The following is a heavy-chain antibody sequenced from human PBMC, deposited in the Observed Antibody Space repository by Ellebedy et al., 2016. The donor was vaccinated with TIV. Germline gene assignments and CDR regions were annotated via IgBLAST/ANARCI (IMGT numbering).Heavy chain of an antibody. CDR1: GFTFSGYA. D-gene: IGHD6-19*01. CDR2: ISYNSDRT. Sequence: LSLTXXASGFTFSGYAMSWVRQAPGKGLEWVSSISYNSDRTYYADSVKGRFTISRDNAKNSLYLQMSSLRAEDTAVYYCARDGSIAVDGTSDYWGQGTLVTVSS. V-gene: IGHV3-23*01. J-gene: IGHJ4*02. CDR3: ARDGSIAVDGTSDY.